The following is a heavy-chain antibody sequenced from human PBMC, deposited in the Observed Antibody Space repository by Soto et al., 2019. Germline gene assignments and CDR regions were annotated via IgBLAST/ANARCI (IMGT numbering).Heavy chain of an antibody. D-gene: IGHD6-19*01. V-gene: IGHV4-61*01. Sequence: QVQLQESGPGLVKPSETLSLTCTVSGGSVSSGSYYWSWIRQPPGKGLEWIGYIYYSGSTNYNPSLKSRVTISVDTSKNQFSLKLSSVTAADTAVYYCASATQQWLANHYYFGMDVWGQGTTVTVSS. J-gene: IGHJ6*02. CDR2: IYYSGST. CDR3: ASATQQWLANHYYFGMDV. CDR1: GGSVSSGSYY.